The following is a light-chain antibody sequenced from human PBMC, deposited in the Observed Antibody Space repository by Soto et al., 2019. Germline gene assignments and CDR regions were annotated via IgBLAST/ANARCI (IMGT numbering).Light chain of an antibody. CDR3: TSYTSSTTYF. J-gene: IGLJ1*01. Sequence: VLTQPASVSGSPGQSITISCTGTTSDFNYYNSVSWYQHHPGQAPKLMIYNVSNRPSGVSYRFSGSKSGNTASLTISGLQAEDEADYYCTSYTSSTTYFFGTGTKVTVL. V-gene: IGLV2-14*03. CDR1: TSDFNYYNS. CDR2: NVS.